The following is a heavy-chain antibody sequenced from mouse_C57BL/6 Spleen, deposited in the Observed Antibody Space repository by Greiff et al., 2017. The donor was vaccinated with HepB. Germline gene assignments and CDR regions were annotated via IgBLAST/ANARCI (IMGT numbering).Heavy chain of an antibody. J-gene: IGHJ3*01. CDR2: IDPSDSYT. D-gene: IGHD4-1*01. Sequence: QVQLKQPGAELVRPGTSVKLSCKASGYTFTSYWMHWVKQRPGQGLEWIGVIDPSDSYTNYNQKFKGKATLTVDTSSSTAYMQLSSLTSEDSAVYYCASPNWDEAWFAYWGQGTLVTVSA. V-gene: IGHV1-59*01. CDR3: ASPNWDEAWFAY. CDR1: GYTFTSYW.